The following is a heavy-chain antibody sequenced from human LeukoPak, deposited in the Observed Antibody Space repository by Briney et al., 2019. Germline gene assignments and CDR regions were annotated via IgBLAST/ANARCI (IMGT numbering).Heavy chain of an antibody. V-gene: IGHV3-20*04. CDR2: INWDGENT. Sequence: PGGSLRLSCSGSGLKFGDYGLSWVRQDPGKGLEWVSGINWDGENTAYADSVKGRFTISRDNAENALYLQMDSPRAEDTALYYCARDLSATWYSLAYWGRGTLVTVSS. D-gene: IGHD2-15*01. CDR3: ARDLSATWYSLAY. J-gene: IGHJ4*02. CDR1: GLKFGDYG.